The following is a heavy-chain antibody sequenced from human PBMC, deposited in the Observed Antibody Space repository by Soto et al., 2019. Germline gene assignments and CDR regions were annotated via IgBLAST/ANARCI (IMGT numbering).Heavy chain of an antibody. V-gene: IGHV1-69*04. J-gene: IGHJ3*02. D-gene: IGHD5-12*01. CDR3: ARDPKYSASSGYDI. Sequence: SVKVSCKASGGTFSSYTTSWVRQAPGQGLEWMGRIIPTLGIANYAQKFQGRVTITADKSTSTAYMELSSLRSEDTAVYYCARDPKYSASSGYDIWGQGTMVTVSS. CDR2: IIPTLGIA. CDR1: GGTFSSYT.